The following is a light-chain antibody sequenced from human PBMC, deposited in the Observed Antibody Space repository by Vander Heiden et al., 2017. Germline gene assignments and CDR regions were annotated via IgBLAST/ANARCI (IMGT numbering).Light chain of an antibody. V-gene: IGKV1-5*03. Sequence: DIQMTQSPSTLSASVGDRVNITCRASQSITSWLAWYQQKPGKAPKLLIYKATSLQSGVPSRFSGSGSGTEFTLTISSLQPDDFASYSCQNYNSYSLSFGGGTKVEI. CDR3: QNYNSYSLS. J-gene: IGKJ4*01. CDR1: QSITSW. CDR2: KAT.